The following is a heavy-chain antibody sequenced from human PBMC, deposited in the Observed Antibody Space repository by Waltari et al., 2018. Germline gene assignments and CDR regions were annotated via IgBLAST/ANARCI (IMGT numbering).Heavy chain of an antibody. CDR3: ATTLGIVGATDYFDY. Sequence: QVQLVQSGAEVKKPGASVKVSCKVSGYTLTELSMHWVRQAPGKGLEWMGGVEPEDGETIYAQKFQGRVTMTEDTSTDTAYMELSSLRSEDTAVYYCATTLGIVGATDYFDYWDQGTLVTVSS. D-gene: IGHD1-26*01. V-gene: IGHV1-24*01. CDR1: GYTLTELS. J-gene: IGHJ4*02. CDR2: VEPEDGET.